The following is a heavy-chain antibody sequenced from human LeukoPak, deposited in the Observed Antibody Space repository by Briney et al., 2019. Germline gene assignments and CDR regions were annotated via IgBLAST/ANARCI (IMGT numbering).Heavy chain of an antibody. V-gene: IGHV4-34*01. CDR1: GGSFSGYY. CDR3: VGVIDYSNPGAFDI. Sequence: SETLSLTCAVYGGSFSGYYWSWIRQPPGKGLEWIGEINHSGSTNYNPSLKSRVTMSVDTSKNQFSLKLSSVTAADTAVYYCVGVIDYSNPGAFDIWGQGTMVTVSS. J-gene: IGHJ3*02. D-gene: IGHD4-11*01. CDR2: INHSGST.